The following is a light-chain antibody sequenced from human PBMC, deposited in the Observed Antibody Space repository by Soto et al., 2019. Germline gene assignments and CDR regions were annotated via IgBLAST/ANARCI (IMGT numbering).Light chain of an antibody. J-gene: IGKJ1*01. CDR1: QSVSSNY. Sequence: EIVLTQSPGTLSLSPGERATLSCRASQSVSSNYLAWYQQKPGQPPRLLIAGTSSRVTGIPDRFSGSGSGTDFTLTISRLEPEDSAVYYCQQFGISPRTFGQGTKVEIK. CDR3: QQFGISPRT. CDR2: GTS. V-gene: IGKV3-20*01.